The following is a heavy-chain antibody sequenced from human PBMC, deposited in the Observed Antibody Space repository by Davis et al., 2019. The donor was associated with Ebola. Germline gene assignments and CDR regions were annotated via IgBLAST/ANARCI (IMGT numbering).Heavy chain of an antibody. Sequence: HTGGSLRLSCAVSGFTFTNYWMSWVRQGPGKGLMWVSPINNDVTRSIQADSVKGRFTISRDSSKNTVYLQMNNLRAEDTAVYYCARGDFYYGVDVWGQGTTVTVSS. CDR3: ARGDFYYGVDV. J-gene: IGHJ6*02. CDR2: INNDVTRS. V-gene: IGHV3-74*01. CDR1: GFTFTNYW.